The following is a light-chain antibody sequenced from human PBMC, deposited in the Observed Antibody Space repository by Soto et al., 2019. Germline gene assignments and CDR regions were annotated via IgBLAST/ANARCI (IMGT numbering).Light chain of an antibody. V-gene: IGLV2-14*01. J-gene: IGLJ2*01. CDR3: CSYSSITDLSI. CDR1: SSDVGAYYS. CDR2: GVT. Sequence: QSALTQPASVSGSPGQSITISCTGTSSDVGAYYSVSWYQHHPGKAPKLIIYGVTNRPSGVSNRFSGSKSGTTASLTISGLQAEDEADYYCCSYSSITDLSIFGGGTKVTVL.